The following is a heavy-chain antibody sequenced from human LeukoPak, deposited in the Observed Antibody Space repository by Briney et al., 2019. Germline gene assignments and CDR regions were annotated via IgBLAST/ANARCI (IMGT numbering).Heavy chain of an antibody. J-gene: IGHJ3*02. CDR1: GFTFNKYA. CDR3: ARPGITGTMGYGAFDI. D-gene: IGHD1-7*01. Sequence: GGSLRLSCAASGFTFNKYAMSWVRQAPGKGLEWVSAIIGSGESTYYADSVKGRFTISRDNAKNSLFLQMNSLRVEDTAVYYCARPGITGTMGYGAFDIWGQGTRVTVSS. V-gene: IGHV3-23*01. CDR2: IIGSGEST.